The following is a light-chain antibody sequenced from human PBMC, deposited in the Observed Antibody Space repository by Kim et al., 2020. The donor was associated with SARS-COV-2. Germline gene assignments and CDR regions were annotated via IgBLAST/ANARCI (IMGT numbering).Light chain of an antibody. CDR1: QDISNY. Sequence: DIQMTQSPSSLSASVGDRVTITCQASQDISNYLNWYQQKPGKAPKLLIYDASNLETGVPSRFSGSGSGTDFTFTISSLQPEDIATYYCQQYDYLPPLTFGGGTKVDIK. CDR3: QQYDYLPPLT. J-gene: IGKJ4*01. CDR2: DAS. V-gene: IGKV1-33*01.